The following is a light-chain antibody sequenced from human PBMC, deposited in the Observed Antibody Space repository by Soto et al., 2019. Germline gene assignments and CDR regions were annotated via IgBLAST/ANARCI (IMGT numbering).Light chain of an antibody. CDR2: EVT. Sequence: QSALTQPASVSGSPGQSIAISCTGTSSDVGGYDYVSWYQQHPDKAPKLMIYEVTKRPSGVSNLFSGSKSGNTASLTISGLQPEDEADYYCSSHTSGSTRVFGSGTKLTVL. CDR1: SSDVGGYDY. V-gene: IGLV2-14*01. CDR3: SSHTSGSTRV. J-gene: IGLJ1*01.